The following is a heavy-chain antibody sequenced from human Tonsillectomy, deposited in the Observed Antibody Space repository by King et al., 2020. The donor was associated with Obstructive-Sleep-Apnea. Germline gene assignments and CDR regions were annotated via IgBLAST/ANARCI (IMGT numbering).Heavy chain of an antibody. CDR3: AKDNRGGSPAPCD. CDR1: GFTFSSYG. V-gene: IGHV3-33*06. J-gene: IGHJ4*02. D-gene: IGHD2-15*01. CDR2: IWYDGSNK. Sequence: QLVQSGGGVVQPGRSLRLSCAASGFTFSSYGMHWVRQAPGKGLEWVAVIWYDGSNKYYADSVKGRFTISRDNSKNTLYLQMNSLRAEDQAVYYCAKDNRGGSPAPCDWGQGTLVTVSS.